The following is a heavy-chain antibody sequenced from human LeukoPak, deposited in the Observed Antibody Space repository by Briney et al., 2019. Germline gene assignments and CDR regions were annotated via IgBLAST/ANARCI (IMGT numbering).Heavy chain of an antibody. Sequence: SVKVSCKASGGTFSSYAISWVRQAPGQGLEWMGGIIPIFGTANYAQKFQGRVTITADESTSTAYMELCSLRSEDTAVYYCARDGTGDGYNYGYWGQGTLVTVSS. CDR2: IIPIFGTA. V-gene: IGHV1-69*13. D-gene: IGHD5-24*01. CDR3: ARDGTGDGYNYGY. CDR1: GGTFSSYA. J-gene: IGHJ4*02.